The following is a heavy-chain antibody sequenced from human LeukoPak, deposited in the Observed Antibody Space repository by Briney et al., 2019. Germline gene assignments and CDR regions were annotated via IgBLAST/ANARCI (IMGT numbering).Heavy chain of an antibody. J-gene: IGHJ5*02. D-gene: IGHD3-3*01. Sequence: GASVKVSCKASGYTFTSYGISWVRQAPGHGLEWMGWFSAYNGNTNYAQKLQRRVTMTTDTSTSTAYMELRSLRSDDTAVYYCARDTNAGYDFWSGYYNEQNWFDPWGQGTLVTVSS. CDR3: ARDTNAGYDFWSGYYNEQNWFDP. V-gene: IGHV1-18*01. CDR2: FSAYNGNT. CDR1: GYTFTSYG.